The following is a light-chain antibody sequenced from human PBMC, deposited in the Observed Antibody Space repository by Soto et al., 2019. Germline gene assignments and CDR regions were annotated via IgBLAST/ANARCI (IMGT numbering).Light chain of an antibody. CDR2: GAS. V-gene: IGKV3-20*01. J-gene: IGKJ1*01. CDR1: QSISTYF. CDR3: HQYSGSPWT. Sequence: EVVLTQSPGTLSLSPGERATLSCRASQSISTYFLAWYQHKPGLAPRLLIYGASTRATGIPDRFSGSGSGTDFTLTISRLEPEDFAVYYCHQYSGSPWTFGQGPKVEIK.